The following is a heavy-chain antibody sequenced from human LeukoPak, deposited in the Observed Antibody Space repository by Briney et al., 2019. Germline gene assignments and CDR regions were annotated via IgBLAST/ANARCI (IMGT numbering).Heavy chain of an antibody. J-gene: IGHJ1*01. V-gene: IGHV3-9*01. CDR2: ISWNSGSI. CDR1: GFTFDDYA. CDR3: AKDSGSYLRYCQH. Sequence: GGSLRLSCAASGFTFDDYAMHWVRQAPGKGLEWVSGISWNSGSIGYADSVKGRFTISRDNAKNSLYLQMNSLRAEDTALYYCAKDSGSYLRYCQHWGQGTLVTVSS. D-gene: IGHD1-26*01.